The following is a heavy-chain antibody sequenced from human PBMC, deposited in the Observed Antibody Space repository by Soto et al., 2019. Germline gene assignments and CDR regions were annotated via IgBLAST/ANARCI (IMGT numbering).Heavy chain of an antibody. V-gene: IGHV3-11*01. J-gene: IGHJ4*02. CDR1: GFTFSDYY. CDR2: MRRSGSTI. CDR3: ARKLESGGYFSDY. D-gene: IGHD3-3*01. Sequence: QVQLVESGGGVVKPGGSLRLSCAASGFTFSDYYMSWIRQAPGKGLECVSYMRRSGSTIHYADSVKGRFTISRDNAKNSLYLQMNSLRAEDTAVYYCARKLESGGYFSDYWGQGTLVTVSS.